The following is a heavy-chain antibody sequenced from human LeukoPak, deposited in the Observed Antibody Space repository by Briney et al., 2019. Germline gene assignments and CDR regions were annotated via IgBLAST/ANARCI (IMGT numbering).Heavy chain of an antibody. CDR3: AKDHGDWNDGSNWFDP. CDR2: IKFDGSEK. D-gene: IGHD1-1*01. V-gene: IGHV3-7*03. CDR1: GSTFSTYW. J-gene: IGHJ5*02. Sequence: GGSLRLSCAASGSTFSTYWMNWVRQAPGKGLEWVANIKFDGSEKYYVDSVKGRFTISRDNTKNSLYLQMNSLRAEDTAVYYCAKDHGDWNDGSNWFDPWGQGTLVTVSS.